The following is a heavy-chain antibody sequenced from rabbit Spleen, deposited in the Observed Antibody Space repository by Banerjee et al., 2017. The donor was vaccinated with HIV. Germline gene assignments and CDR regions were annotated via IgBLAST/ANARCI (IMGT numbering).Heavy chain of an antibody. V-gene: IGHV1S40*01. CDR1: GVSFSSNSY. CDR3: ARGSATMTMVITGYYFNL. CDR2: IYTGSGNT. Sequence: QSLEESGGDLVKPGASLTLTCTASGVSFSSNSYMCWVRQAPGKGLEWIGCIYTGSGNTFYASWAKGRFTISKTSSTTGTLQMTSLTAADTATYFCARGSATMTMVITGYYFNLWGPGTLVTVS. J-gene: IGHJ4*01. D-gene: IGHD2-1*01.